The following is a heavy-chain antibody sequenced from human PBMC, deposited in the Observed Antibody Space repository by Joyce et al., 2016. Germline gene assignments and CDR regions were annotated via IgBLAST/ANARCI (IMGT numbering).Heavy chain of an antibody. CDR1: GFSHSTSGVG. Sequence: QITLKESGPMLVKPTQTLTLTCTFSGFSHSTSGVGVGWIRQPPGKALEWLALIYWKDDKRYNPSLKSRLNITKDTSKNRVVLIITNMDPVDTATYCCAHTDYYVSSRDSLDIWGQGTMVTVS. V-gene: IGHV2-5*01. D-gene: IGHD3-10*01. CDR3: AHTDYYVSSRDSLDI. CDR2: IYWKDDK. J-gene: IGHJ3*02.